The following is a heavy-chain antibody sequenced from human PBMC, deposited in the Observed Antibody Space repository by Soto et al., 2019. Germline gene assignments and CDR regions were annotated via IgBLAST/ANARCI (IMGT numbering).Heavy chain of an antibody. V-gene: IGHV1-18*01. D-gene: IGHD2-15*01. CDR1: GYNFFSFG. J-gene: IGHJ4*02. CDR3: ARTCRSGGSCYLEY. Sequence: ASVKVSCKASGYNFFSFGISWVRQAPGQGLEWVGWVSVPSGDTSSAQSFQGRVTVTTDTSTSTAYLEVGSLRSDDTAVYYCARTCRSGGSCYLEYWGEGTLVTVSS. CDR2: VSVPSGDT.